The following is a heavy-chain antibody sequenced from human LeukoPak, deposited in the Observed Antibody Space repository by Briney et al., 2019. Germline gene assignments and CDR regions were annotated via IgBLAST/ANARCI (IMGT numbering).Heavy chain of an antibody. J-gene: IGHJ4*02. CDR1: GGSFSGYY. Sequence: SETLSLTCAVYGGSFSGYYWSWIRQPPGKGLEWIGEINHSGSTYYNPSLKSRVTISVDTSKNQFSLKLSSVTAADTAVYYCARGLLRNPDYWGQGTLVTVSS. V-gene: IGHV4-34*01. CDR3: ARGLLRNPDY. D-gene: IGHD1-14*01. CDR2: INHSGST.